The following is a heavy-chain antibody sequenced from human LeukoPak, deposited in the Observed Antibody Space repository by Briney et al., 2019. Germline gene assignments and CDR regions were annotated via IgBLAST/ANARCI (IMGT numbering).Heavy chain of an antibody. CDR3: AKDRDIAVAGTDDAFDI. CDR1: GFTLSSYA. D-gene: IGHD6-13*01. J-gene: IGHJ3*02. Sequence: GGSLRLSCTVSGFTLSSYAMHWVRQAPGKGLEWVAVIRDDGSDKSHADSVKGRFTISRDNSKKTLYLQMNSLRAEDTAVYYCAKDRDIAVAGTDDAFDIWGQGTLVTVSS. CDR2: IRDDGSDK. V-gene: IGHV3-30*02.